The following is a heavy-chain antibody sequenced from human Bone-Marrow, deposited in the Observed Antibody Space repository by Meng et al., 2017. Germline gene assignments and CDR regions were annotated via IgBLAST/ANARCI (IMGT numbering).Heavy chain of an antibody. Sequence: SVKVSCKASGGTFSSYTISWVRQAPGQGLEWMGRIIPILGIANYAQKFKGRVTITADKSTSTAYMELSSLRSEDTAVYYCARDRPYCSGGSCYQYWGQGTLVTVSS. D-gene: IGHD2-15*01. CDR2: IIPILGIA. CDR3: ARDRPYCSGGSCYQY. CDR1: GGTFSSYT. V-gene: IGHV1-69*04. J-gene: IGHJ4*02.